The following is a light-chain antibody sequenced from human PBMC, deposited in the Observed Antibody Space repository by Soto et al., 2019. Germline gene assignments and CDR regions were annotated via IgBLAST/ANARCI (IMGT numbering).Light chain of an antibody. Sequence: QSALTQPASVSGFPGQSITISCTGTSSDVGSYNLVSWYQQHPGKAPKLMIYEVSKRPSGVSNRFSGSKSGSTASLTISGLQAEDEADYYCCSYAGSSTVVFGGGTKLTVL. CDR1: SSDVGSYNL. J-gene: IGLJ2*01. CDR3: CSYAGSSTVV. V-gene: IGLV2-23*02. CDR2: EVS.